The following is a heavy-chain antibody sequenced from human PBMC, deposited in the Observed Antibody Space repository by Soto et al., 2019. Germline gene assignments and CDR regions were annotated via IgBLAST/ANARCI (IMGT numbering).Heavy chain of an antibody. CDR2: IVQDGSQK. Sequence: LLVESGGSLVQPGGSLRLSCAASGFTLRGYWMTWVRQAPGKGLEWVASIVQDGSQKYYVDSVKGRFTISRDNAKNSLYLQMNSLSAEDTAVYYCDDPDAFWGQGTLVTVSS. J-gene: IGHJ4*02. CDR1: GFTLRGYW. CDR3: DDPDAF. V-gene: IGHV3-7*01. D-gene: IGHD3-16*01.